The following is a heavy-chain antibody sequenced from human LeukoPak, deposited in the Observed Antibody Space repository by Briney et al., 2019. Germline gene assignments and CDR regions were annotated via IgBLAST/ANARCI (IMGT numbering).Heavy chain of an antibody. CDR1: GGSISSYY. D-gene: IGHD1-26*01. J-gene: IGHJ4*02. CDR2: IYYSGST. Sequence: SETLSLTCTVSGGSISSYYWSWIRQPPGKGLEWIGYIYYSGSTNYNPSLKSRVTISVDTSKNQFSLKLSSATAADTAVYYCARGQGIVGATIVGYFDYWGQGTLVTVSS. V-gene: IGHV4-59*01. CDR3: ARGQGIVGATIVGYFDY.